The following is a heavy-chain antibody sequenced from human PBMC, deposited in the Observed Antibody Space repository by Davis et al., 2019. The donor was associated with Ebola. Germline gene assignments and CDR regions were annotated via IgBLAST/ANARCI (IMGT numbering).Heavy chain of an antibody. V-gene: IGHV1-69*06. CDR1: GGTFSSYA. D-gene: IGHD5-18*01. Sequence: SVKVSCKASGGTFSSYAISWVRQAPGQGLEWMGGIIPIFGTANYAQKFQGRVTITADKSTSTAYMELSSLRSEDTAVYYCARGIDSYGATFDYWGQGTLVTVSS. J-gene: IGHJ4*02. CDR2: IIPIFGTA. CDR3: ARGIDSYGATFDY.